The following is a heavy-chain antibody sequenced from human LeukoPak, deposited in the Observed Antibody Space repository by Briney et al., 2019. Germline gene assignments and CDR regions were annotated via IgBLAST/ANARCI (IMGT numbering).Heavy chain of an antibody. CDR3: AGEEESRDGYNFDAFDI. CDR1: RGTFSSYA. J-gene: IGHJ3*02. CDR2: IIPIFGTA. Sequence: GAPVKVSCKASRGTFSSYAISWVRQAPGQGLEWMGGIIPIFGTANYAQKFQGRVTITADESTSTAYMELSSLRSEDTAVYYCAGEEESRDGYNFDAFDIWGQGTMVTVSS. D-gene: IGHD5-24*01. V-gene: IGHV1-69*13.